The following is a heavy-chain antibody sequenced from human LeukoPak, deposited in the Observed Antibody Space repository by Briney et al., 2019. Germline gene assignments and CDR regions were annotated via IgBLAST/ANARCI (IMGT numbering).Heavy chain of an antibody. CDR3: ARGQARLAWFDP. D-gene: IGHD6-19*01. CDR1: GYSISSGYY. CDR2: IYHSGTT. V-gene: IGHV4-38-2*02. J-gene: IGHJ5*02. Sequence: PSETLSLTCTVSGYSISSGYYWGWIRQPPGKGLEWIGTIYHSGTTYYNPSLKSRVTMSVDTSKNQFSLRLRSVTAADTAVYYCARGQARLAWFDPWGQGTLVTVYS.